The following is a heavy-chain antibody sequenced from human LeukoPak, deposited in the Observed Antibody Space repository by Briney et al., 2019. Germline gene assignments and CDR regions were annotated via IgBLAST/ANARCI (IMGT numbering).Heavy chain of an antibody. Sequence: GAPVKVSCKASGYTFTSYAMHWVRQAPGQRLEWMGWINAGNGNTKYSQKFQGRVTITRDTSASTAYMELSSLRSEDTAVYYCARDGREWLGLFDYWGQGTLVTVSS. J-gene: IGHJ4*02. V-gene: IGHV1-3*01. D-gene: IGHD2-15*01. CDR2: INAGNGNT. CDR3: ARDGREWLGLFDY. CDR1: GYTFTSYA.